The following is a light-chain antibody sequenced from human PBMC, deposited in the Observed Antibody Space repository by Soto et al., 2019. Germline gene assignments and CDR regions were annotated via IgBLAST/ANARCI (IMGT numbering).Light chain of an antibody. CDR1: HNINNY. Sequence: DIQMTQSPSSLSASVGDRGTITCQASHNINNYLNWYQQKPGRAPKLRIYDASNLETGVPSMFSGSGSGTDFTFTISSLQPEDSAIYFCQQHDNRPPLTFGGGTKVEIK. CDR2: DAS. V-gene: IGKV1-33*01. CDR3: QQHDNRPPLT. J-gene: IGKJ4*01.